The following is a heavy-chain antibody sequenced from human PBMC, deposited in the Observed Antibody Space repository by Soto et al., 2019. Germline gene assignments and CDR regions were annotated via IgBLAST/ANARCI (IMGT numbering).Heavy chain of an antibody. Sequence: QVLLQASGPGLMKPSQTLSLTCTVSGLTISSASYYWSWIRQHPGKGLEWVGNIYYNGSTYYSPSLKSRVTLWVDTSKNQFSLRLASVTAADTAVYYCARYRISGSWSKFDYWGQGTLVTVSS. V-gene: IGHV4-31*03. CDR3: ARYRISGSWSKFDY. CDR1: GLTISSASYY. CDR2: IYYNGST. D-gene: IGHD6-13*01. J-gene: IGHJ4*02.